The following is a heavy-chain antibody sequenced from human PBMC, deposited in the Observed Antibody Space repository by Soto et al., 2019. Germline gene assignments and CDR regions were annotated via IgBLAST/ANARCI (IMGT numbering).Heavy chain of an antibody. CDR1: GFTFSSSY. J-gene: IGHJ4*02. D-gene: IGHD5-18*01. CDR3: ARGGFNYAN. CDR2: ISSSGASM. V-gene: IGHV3-11*01. Sequence: QVQLVQSGGGLVQPGGSVRLSCAASGFTFSSSYMSWIRQAPGKGLEWVSYISSSGASMYYADSVKGRFTISRDNANNSLYLQMNGLRAEDTAVYYCARGGFNYANWGQGTLVTVTS.